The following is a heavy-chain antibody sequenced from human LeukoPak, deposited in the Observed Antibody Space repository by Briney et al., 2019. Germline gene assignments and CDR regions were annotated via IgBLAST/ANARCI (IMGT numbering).Heavy chain of an antibody. D-gene: IGHD3-22*01. J-gene: IGHJ4*02. CDR2: IIPIFGTA. CDR1: GGTFSSYA. CDR3: ARDFYYYDSSGYYYEYFDY. Sequence: SVKVSCKASGGTFSSYAISWVRQAPGQGLEWMGGIIPIFGTANYAQKFQGRVTIAADESTSTAYMELSSLRSEDTAVYYCARDFYYYDSSGYYYEYFDYWGQGTLVTVSS. V-gene: IGHV1-69*13.